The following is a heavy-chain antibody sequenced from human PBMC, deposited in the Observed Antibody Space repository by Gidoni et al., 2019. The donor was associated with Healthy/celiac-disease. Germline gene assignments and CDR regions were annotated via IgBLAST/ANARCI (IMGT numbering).Heavy chain of an antibody. D-gene: IGHD3-3*01. J-gene: IGHJ4*02. CDR2: INPNSGGT. CDR1: GYTFTGYY. V-gene: IGHV1-2*02. Sequence: QVQLVQSGDEVKKHGASVKVSCKASGYTFTGYYMHWVRQAPGQGLEWMGWINPNSGGTNYAQKFQGRVTMTRDTSISTAYMELSRLRSDDTAVYYCARVATIFGVVIIQGNLDYWGQGTLVTVSS. CDR3: ARVATIFGVVIIQGNLDY.